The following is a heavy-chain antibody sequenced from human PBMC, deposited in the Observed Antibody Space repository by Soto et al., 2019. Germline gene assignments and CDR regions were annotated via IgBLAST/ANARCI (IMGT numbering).Heavy chain of an antibody. CDR3: AREGGSNWRFDY. J-gene: IGHJ4*02. D-gene: IGHD6-13*01. CDR1: GGSINTYF. Sequence: SETLSLTCAVSGGSINTYFWSWIRQPPGEGLEWIGYIYFSGSTSYNPSLSGGVTISQDTSKNQFSLKLTSVTAADTAVYYCAREGGSNWRFDYWGQGTLVTVSS. CDR2: IYFSGST. V-gene: IGHV4-59*01.